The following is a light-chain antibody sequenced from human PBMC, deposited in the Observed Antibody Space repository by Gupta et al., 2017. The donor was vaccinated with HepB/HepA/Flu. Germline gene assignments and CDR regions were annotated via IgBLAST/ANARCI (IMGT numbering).Light chain of an antibody. V-gene: IGLV2-14*03. Sequence: QSALTQPASVSGSPGQSITISCTGTSSDIGYFNYVSWLQHHPGKAPRVIIHDVSLRPSGVASRFSGSKSGNTASLTLSGLKAEDEADYYCTAYTNTDTVVFGAGTKVTVL. CDR2: DVS. CDR1: SSDIGYFNY. J-gene: IGLJ1*01. CDR3: TAYTNTDTVV.